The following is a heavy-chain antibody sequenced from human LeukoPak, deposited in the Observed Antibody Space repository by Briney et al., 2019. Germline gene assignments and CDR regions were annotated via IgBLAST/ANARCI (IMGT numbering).Heavy chain of an antibody. Sequence: ASVKVSCKAAGYRFTSYDINWERQATGQGRKRMGWMNPNSGNTGYAQKFQGRVTMTRNTSISTAYMELSSLRSEDTAVYYCAKGSYDSSGYHYYYYYYYMDVWGKGTTVTVSS. CDR1: GYRFTSYD. V-gene: IGHV1-8*01. CDR2: MNPNSGNT. J-gene: IGHJ6*03. CDR3: AKGSYDSSGYHYYYYYYYMDV. D-gene: IGHD3-22*01.